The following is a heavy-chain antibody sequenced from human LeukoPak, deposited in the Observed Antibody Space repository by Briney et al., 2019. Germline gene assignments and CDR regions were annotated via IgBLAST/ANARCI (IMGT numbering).Heavy chain of an antibody. CDR1: GGSISSSSYY. J-gene: IGHJ4*02. CDR3: ARREAPAKGFDY. CDR2: IYYSGST. V-gene: IGHV4-39*01. D-gene: IGHD2-2*01. Sequence: SETLSLTCTVSGGSISSSSYYWGCIRQPPGKGLEWIGSIYYSGSTYYNPSLKSRVTISVDTSKNQFSLKLSSVTAADTAVYYCARREAPAKGFDYWGQGTLVTVSS.